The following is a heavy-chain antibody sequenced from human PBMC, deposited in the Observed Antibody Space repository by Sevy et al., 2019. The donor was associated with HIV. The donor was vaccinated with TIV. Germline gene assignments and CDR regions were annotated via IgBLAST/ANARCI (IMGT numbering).Heavy chain of an antibody. D-gene: IGHD1-26*01. CDR2: IRSKANSYAT. Sequence: GGSLRLSCAASGFTFSGSAMHWVRQASGKGLEWVGRIRSKANSYATAYAASVKGRFTISRDDSKNTAYLQMNSLKTEDTAVYYCTRRDSGSYYFDYWGQGTLVIVSS. CDR3: TRRDSGSYYFDY. J-gene: IGHJ4*02. CDR1: GFTFSGSA. V-gene: IGHV3-73*01.